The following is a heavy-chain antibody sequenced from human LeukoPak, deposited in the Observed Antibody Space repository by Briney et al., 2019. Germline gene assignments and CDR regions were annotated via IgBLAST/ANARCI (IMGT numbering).Heavy chain of an antibody. CDR2: IWYDGSNK. J-gene: IGHJ4*02. CDR1: GFTFSSYG. D-gene: IGHD3-10*01. CDR3: ARDPRYGSGSYYPL. Sequence: GGSLRLSGAASGFTFSSYGMHWVRQAPGKGLEWVAVIWYDGSNKYYADSVKGRFTISRDNSKNTLYLQMNSLRAEDTAVYYCARDPRYGSGSYYPLWGQGTLVTVSS. V-gene: IGHV3-33*01.